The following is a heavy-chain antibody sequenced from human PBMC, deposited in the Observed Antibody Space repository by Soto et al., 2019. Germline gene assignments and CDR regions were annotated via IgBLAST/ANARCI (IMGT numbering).Heavy chain of an antibody. J-gene: IGHJ4*02. Sequence: QVQLVESGGGVVQPGTSLRLSCAASGFTFSSYAMHWVRQASGKGLEWVAVMSYDGSKTYYADSVKGRFTISRDDSKKTLYLQMNSLRAEDTAVYYCARESRSYYYDSSGYFYADFDCWGQGTLVTVSS. CDR3: ARESRSYYYDSSGYFYADFDC. D-gene: IGHD3-22*01. V-gene: IGHV3-30-3*01. CDR1: GFTFSSYA. CDR2: MSYDGSKT.